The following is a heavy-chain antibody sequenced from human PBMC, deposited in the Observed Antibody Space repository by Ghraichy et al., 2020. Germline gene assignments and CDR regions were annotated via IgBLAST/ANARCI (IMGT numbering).Heavy chain of an antibody. CDR1: GGSFSGYY. V-gene: IGHV4-34*01. J-gene: IGHJ4*02. D-gene: IGHD1-26*01. CDR3: ARGPYSGSPGY. Sequence: SETLSLTCAVYGGSFSGYYWSWIRQPPGKGLEWIGEINDSGSTNYNPFLKSRVTISIDTSKNQFSLKLSSVTAADTAVYYCARGPYSGSPGYWGQGTLVTVSS. CDR2: INDSGST.